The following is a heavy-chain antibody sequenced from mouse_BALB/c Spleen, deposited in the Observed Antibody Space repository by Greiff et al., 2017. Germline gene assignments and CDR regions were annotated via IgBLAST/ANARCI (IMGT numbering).Heavy chain of an antibody. D-gene: IGHD1-1*01. CDR2: INSNGGST. V-gene: IGHV5-6-3*01. CDR3: ARDRYYYGSSYFYFDY. CDR1: GFTFSSYG. Sequence: DVMLVESGGGLVQPGGSLKLSCAASGFTFSSYGMSWVRQTPDKRLELVATINSNGGSTYYPDSVKGRFTISRDNAKNTLYLQMSSLKSEDTAMYYCARDRYYYGSSYFYFDYWGQGTTLTVSS. J-gene: IGHJ2*01.